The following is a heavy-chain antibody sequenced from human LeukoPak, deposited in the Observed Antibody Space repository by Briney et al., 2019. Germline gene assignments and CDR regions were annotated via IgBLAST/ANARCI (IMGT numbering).Heavy chain of an antibody. CDR3: ARGQYDMSYGMDV. Sequence: SETLSLNCTVSGGSISSYYWSWIRQPPGKGLEWIGYIYYSGSTNYNPSLKSRVTISVDTSKNQFSLKLSSVTAADTAVYYCARGQYDMSYGMDVWGKGTTVTVSS. CDR2: IYYSGST. D-gene: IGHD3-9*01. CDR1: GGSISSYY. J-gene: IGHJ6*04. V-gene: IGHV4-59*01.